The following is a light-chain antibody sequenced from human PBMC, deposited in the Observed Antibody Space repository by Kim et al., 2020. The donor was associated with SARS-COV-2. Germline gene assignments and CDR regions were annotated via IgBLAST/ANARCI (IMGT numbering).Light chain of an antibody. V-gene: IGKV3-15*01. CDR3: QQYNQWRT. CDR1: QSISSN. J-gene: IGKJ4*01. Sequence: SGSQGEKATPSCRASQSISSNLAWYQQKAGQAPRLLIYGASTRATGIPARFSGSGSGTDFTLTISSLQSEDFAVYYCQQYNQWRTFGGGTKVDIK. CDR2: GAS.